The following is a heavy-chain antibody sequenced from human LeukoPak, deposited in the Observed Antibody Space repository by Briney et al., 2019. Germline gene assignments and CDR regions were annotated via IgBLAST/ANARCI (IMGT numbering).Heavy chain of an antibody. J-gene: IGHJ4*02. CDR3: ARIVVVPAAIFGGTYYFDY. CDR1: GGSISSSSYY. Sequence: SETLSLTCTVSGGSISSSSYYWGWIRQPPGKGLEWIGSIYYSGSTYYNPSLKSRVTISVDTSKNQFSLKLSSVTAADTAVYYCARIVVVPAAIFGGTYYFDYWGQGTLVTVSS. D-gene: IGHD2-2*01. CDR2: IYYSGST. V-gene: IGHV4-39*01.